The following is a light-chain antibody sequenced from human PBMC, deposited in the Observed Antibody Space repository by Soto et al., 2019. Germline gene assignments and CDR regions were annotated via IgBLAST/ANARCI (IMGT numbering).Light chain of an antibody. V-gene: IGKV3-20*01. CDR2: AAS. J-gene: IGKJ4*01. Sequence: IVWTQSPGTLCLSRGERAIIACRTSQSFSTSYLAWYQQKPGQAPRLIIFAASSRASGIPDRFSGSGSGTDFTLTIDRLEPEDFAVYYCQQYSTSPLTFGGGTKVDIK. CDR3: QQYSTSPLT. CDR1: QSFSTSY.